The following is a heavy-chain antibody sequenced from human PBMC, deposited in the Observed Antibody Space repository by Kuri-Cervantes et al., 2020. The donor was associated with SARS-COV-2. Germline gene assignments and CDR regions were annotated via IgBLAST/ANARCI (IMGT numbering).Heavy chain of an antibody. CDR2: ISYDGSNK. CDR3: ARDGDDPTGERAFDI. CDR1: GFTFSSYA. V-gene: IGHV3-30*04. Sequence: GESLKISYAASGFTFSSYAMHWVRQAPGKGLEWVAVISYDGSNKYYADSVKGRFTISRDNSKNTLYLQMNSLRAEDTAVYYCARDGDDPTGERAFDIWGQGTMVTVSS. D-gene: IGHD7-27*01. J-gene: IGHJ3*02.